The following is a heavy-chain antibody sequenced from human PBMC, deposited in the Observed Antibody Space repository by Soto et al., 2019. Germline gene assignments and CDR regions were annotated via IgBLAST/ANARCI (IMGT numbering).Heavy chain of an antibody. V-gene: IGHV3-30-3*01. D-gene: IGHD3-10*01. Sequence: PGGSLRLSLAASGFTFSSYAMLWLRQYPGKGLDWVGFISYNPINKCDADSVKGRFTSSRYNAKNTLYLHMNSLRDEDTAVYYCARDLGGSWSYSDYYDYGMDVWGQGT. CDR1: GFTFSSYA. CDR2: ISYNPINK. J-gene: IGHJ6*02. CDR3: ARDLGGSWSYSDYYDYGMDV.